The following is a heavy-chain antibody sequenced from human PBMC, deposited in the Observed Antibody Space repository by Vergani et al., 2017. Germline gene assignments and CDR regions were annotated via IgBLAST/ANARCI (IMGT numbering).Heavy chain of an antibody. Sequence: EVQLVESGGGLVKPGGSLRLSCAASGFTFSSYSMNWVRQAPGKGLEWVSSISSSSIYIYYADSVKGRFTISRDNAKNSLYLQMNSLRAEDTAVYYCARDSDSYYYYGMDVWGQGTTVTVSS. V-gene: IGHV3-21*01. CDR2: ISSSSIYI. CDR3: ARDSDSYYYYGMDV. CDR1: GFTFSSYS. J-gene: IGHJ6*02.